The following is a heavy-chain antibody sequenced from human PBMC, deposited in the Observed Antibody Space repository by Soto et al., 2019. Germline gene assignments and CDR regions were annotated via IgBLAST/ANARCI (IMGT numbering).Heavy chain of an antibody. CDR2: ICSSGTT. D-gene: IGHD1-1*01. J-gene: IGHJ6*02. CDR3: ARVGTSAYFYATDV. V-gene: IGHV4-59*01. Sequence: QVPLQESGPGLVKPSETLSLTCTVSGGSISRNCWTWIRQPPGKGLEWIGYICSSGTTKYNPSLKSRVTXXIXTFXNQFSLSLTSVAVADTAVYYRARVGTSAYFYATDVWGQGTTVTVSS. CDR1: GGSISRNC.